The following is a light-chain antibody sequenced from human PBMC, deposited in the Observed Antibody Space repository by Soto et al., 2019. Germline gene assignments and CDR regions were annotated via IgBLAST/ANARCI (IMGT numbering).Light chain of an antibody. V-gene: IGLV2-14*01. CDR1: SSDVGGYNY. CDR2: DVS. CDR3: SSYTSSSTPLAV. Sequence: QSALTKPASVSGSPGQSITISCTGTSSDVGGYNYVSWYQQHPGKAPKLMIYDVSNRPSGVSNRFSGSKSGNTASLTISGLQAEDEADYYCSSYTSSSTPLAVFGGGTQLTVL. J-gene: IGLJ7*01.